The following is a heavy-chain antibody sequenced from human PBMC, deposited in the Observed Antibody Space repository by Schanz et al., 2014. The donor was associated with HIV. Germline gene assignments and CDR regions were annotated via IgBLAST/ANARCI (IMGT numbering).Heavy chain of an antibody. CDR2: INGDETEK. Sequence: QVLESGGGLVQTGGSLRLSCVASGFTFSDFSMNWVRRAPGKGLEWVANINGDETEKYYVDSVRGRFTISRDNAKNSLYLQMNSLRDDDMAVYYCTTDQFGGYFVHWGQGALVTVSS. CDR3: TTDQFGGYFVH. J-gene: IGHJ4*02. V-gene: IGHV3-7*01. D-gene: IGHD5-12*01. CDR1: GFTFSDFS.